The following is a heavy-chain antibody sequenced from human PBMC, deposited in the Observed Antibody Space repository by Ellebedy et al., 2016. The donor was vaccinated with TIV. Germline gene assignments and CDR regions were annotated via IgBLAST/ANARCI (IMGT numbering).Heavy chain of an antibody. CDR3: AKRSPVGAIDY. Sequence: GESLKISXAASGFTFSSYAMSWVRQAPGKGLEWVSAISGSGGSTYYADSVKGRFTISRDNSKNTLYLQMNSLRAEDTAVYYCAKRSPVGAIDYWGQGTLVTVSS. J-gene: IGHJ4*02. CDR2: ISGSGGST. D-gene: IGHD1-26*01. CDR1: GFTFSSYA. V-gene: IGHV3-23*01.